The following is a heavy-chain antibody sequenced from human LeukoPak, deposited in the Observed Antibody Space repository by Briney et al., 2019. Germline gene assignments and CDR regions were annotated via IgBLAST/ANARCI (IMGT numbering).Heavy chain of an antibody. D-gene: IGHD3-10*01. J-gene: IGHJ4*02. Sequence: TSETLSLTCTVSGGSVSSGSYYWSWIRQPPGKGLEWIGYIYYSGSTNYNPSLKSRVTISVDTSKNQFSLKLSSVTAADTAVYYCARGRITMVRGVIFPFDYWGQGTLVTVSS. CDR2: IYYSGST. CDR1: GGSVSSGSYY. CDR3: ARGRITMVRGVIFPFDY. V-gene: IGHV4-61*01.